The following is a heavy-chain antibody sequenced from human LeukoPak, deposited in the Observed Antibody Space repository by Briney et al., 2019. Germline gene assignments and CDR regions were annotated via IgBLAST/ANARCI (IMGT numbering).Heavy chain of an antibody. D-gene: IGHD1-26*01. Sequence: TSETLSLTCSVSTDSTNTYYWSWIRQSPGKGLEWIGHIYHSGSTDYNPSFKSRVTISIDMSKKEFSLKLTSVTAADTAVYYCARAVVGATKGGLDYWGQGTLVTVSS. CDR1: TDSTNTYY. J-gene: IGHJ4*02. CDR2: IYHSGST. CDR3: ARAVVGATKGGLDY. V-gene: IGHV4-59*01.